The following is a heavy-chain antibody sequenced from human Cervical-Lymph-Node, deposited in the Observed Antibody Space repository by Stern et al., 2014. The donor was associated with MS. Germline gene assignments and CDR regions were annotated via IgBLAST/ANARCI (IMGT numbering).Heavy chain of an antibody. CDR2: INPNTGGT. Sequence: VQLVESVSEVKKPGASVKVSCKTSGYIFTGYYIHWVRQAPGQGLEWMAWINPNTGGTKYAQKFQGRVTMSRDTSISTAYVELSSLTSDDTAVYYCARDQRGITIFGVVTDYYYLGMDVWGQGTTVTVSS. V-gene: IGHV1-2*02. CDR1: GYIFTGYY. CDR3: ARDQRGITIFGVVTDYYYLGMDV. J-gene: IGHJ6*02. D-gene: IGHD3-3*01.